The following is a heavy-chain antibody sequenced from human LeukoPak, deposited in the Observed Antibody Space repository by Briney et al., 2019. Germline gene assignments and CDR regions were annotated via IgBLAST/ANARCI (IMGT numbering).Heavy chain of an antibody. V-gene: IGHV1-69*05. CDR3: ARDLEGLLFGGGDYDILGD. D-gene: IGHD3-9*01. Sequence: VASVKVSCKASGGTFSSYAISWVRQAPGQGLEWMGRIIPIFGTANYAQKFQGRVTITTDESTSTAYMELSSLRSEDTAVYYCARDLEGLLFGGGDYDILGDRGQRTLVRVSS. J-gene: IGHJ4*02. CDR2: IIPIFGTA. CDR1: GGTFSSYA.